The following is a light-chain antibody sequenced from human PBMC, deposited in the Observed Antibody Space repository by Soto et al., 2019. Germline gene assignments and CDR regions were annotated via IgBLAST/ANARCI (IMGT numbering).Light chain of an antibody. CDR2: GNI. Sequence: QSVLTQPPSVSGAPGQRVTISCAGSISNIGAHYDVHWYQQIPGTAHKLLIYGNIHRPSGVPDRFSGSRSGTSASLAISGLQTGDEADYYCQSYDTSLRAVVFGGGTKVTVL. CDR1: ISNIGAHYD. V-gene: IGLV1-40*01. CDR3: QSYDTSLRAVV. J-gene: IGLJ2*01.